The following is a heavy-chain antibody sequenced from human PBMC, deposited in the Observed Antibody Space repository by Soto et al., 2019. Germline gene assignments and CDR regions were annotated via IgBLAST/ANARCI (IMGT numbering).Heavy chain of an antibody. D-gene: IGHD1-26*01. V-gene: IGHV3-23*01. J-gene: IGHJ4*02. CDR3: AKVFTPEQGNYFDY. CDR1: GFTFSFYA. Sequence: LRLSCAASGFTFSFYAINWVRQAPGKGLEWVSAISISVDSTHYADSVKGRFTISRDNDKNTVYPEMNSLRAEDTAVYYCAKVFTPEQGNYFDYWGQGTLVTVSS. CDR2: ISISVDST.